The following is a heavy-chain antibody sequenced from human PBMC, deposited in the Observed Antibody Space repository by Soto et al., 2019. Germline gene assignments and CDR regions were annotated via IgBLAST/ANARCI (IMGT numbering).Heavy chain of an antibody. Sequence: QVQLVQSGTEVKKPGASVKVSCKTSDYTFTSYGVSWVRQAPGQGLEWMGWISAYNGNTDYAHRLKGRVTMTTDTSTSTVYMELRSLRSDDTAMYYCARVHAYCSTDSCHDYWGQGTLVTVSS. D-gene: IGHD2-2*01. CDR1: DYTFTSYG. V-gene: IGHV1-18*01. CDR2: ISAYNGNT. J-gene: IGHJ4*02. CDR3: ARVHAYCSTDSCHDY.